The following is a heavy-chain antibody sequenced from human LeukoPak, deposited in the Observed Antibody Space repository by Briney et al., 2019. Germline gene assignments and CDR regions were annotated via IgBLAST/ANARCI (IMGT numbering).Heavy chain of an antibody. V-gene: IGHV3-30*03. CDR1: GFTFSSYG. D-gene: IGHD1-26*01. CDR2: ISYDGTNK. Sequence: GGSLRLSCAASGFTFSSYGMHWVRQAPGKGLEWVAVISYDGTNKYYADSVKGRFTMSRDNAKDTLYLHMNSLTAEDTAVYYCARGAKWAFYFDYWGQGTLVTVSS. CDR3: ARGAKWAFYFDY. J-gene: IGHJ4*02.